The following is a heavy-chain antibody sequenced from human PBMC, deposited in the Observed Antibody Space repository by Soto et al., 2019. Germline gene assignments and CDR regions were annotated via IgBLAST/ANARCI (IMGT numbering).Heavy chain of an antibody. CDR3: ARDLPLDAFDI. Sequence: ASVKVSCKASGGTFSSYTISWVRQAPGQGLEWMGRIIPILGIANYAQKFQGRVTITADKSTSTAYMELSSLRSEDTAVYYCARDLPLDAFDIWGQGTMVTVSS. CDR2: IIPILGIA. J-gene: IGHJ3*02. CDR1: GGTFSSYT. V-gene: IGHV1-69*04.